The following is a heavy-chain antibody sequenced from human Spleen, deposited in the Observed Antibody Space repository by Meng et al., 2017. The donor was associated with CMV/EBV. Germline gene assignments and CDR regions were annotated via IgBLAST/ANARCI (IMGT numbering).Heavy chain of an antibody. CDR1: GFTFSSYE. V-gene: IGHV3-48*03. CDR2: ISSSGSTI. Sequence: GGSLRLSCAASGFTFSSYEMNWVRQAPGKGLEWVSYISSSGSTIYYADSVKGRFTISRDNAKKVVYLQMNSLRVEDTAMYFRARDFWSGFFDLWGRGNLVTVSS. CDR3: ARDFWSGFFDL. D-gene: IGHD3-3*01. J-gene: IGHJ2*01.